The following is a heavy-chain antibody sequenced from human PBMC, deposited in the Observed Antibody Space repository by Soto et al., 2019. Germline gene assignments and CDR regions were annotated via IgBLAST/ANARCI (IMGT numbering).Heavy chain of an antibody. D-gene: IGHD1-1*01. J-gene: IGHJ3*02. CDR3: ARVERGTATRVVDAFDI. CDR2: MSHSGRT. Sequence: QVQLQQWGAGLLKPSETLSLTCAVYGGFVSSGSYYWSWIRQPPGKGLEWIGEMSHSGRTNFNPSVKSPVTISVDTSKNQFSLKMSSVTAADAALYYCARVERGTATRVVDAFDIWGPGTMVTVSS. CDR1: GGFVSSGSYY. V-gene: IGHV4-34*01.